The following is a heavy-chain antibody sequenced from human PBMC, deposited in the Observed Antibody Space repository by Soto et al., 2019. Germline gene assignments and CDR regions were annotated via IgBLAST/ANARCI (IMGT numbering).Heavy chain of an antibody. CDR3: ARDRYSSSPYFDY. J-gene: IGHJ4*02. CDR1: GFTFSSYS. CDR2: ISSSSSTI. Sequence: GGSLRLSCAASGFTFSSYSMNWVRQAPGKGLEWVSYISSSSSTIYYADSVKGRFTISRDNAKNSLYLQMNSLRAEDTAVYYCARDRYSSSPYFDYWGQGTLVTVSS. V-gene: IGHV3-48*01. D-gene: IGHD6-6*01.